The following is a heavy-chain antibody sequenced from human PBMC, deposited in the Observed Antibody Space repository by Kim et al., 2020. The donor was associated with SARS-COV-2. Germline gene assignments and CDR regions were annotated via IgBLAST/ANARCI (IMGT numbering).Heavy chain of an antibody. V-gene: IGHV3-11*05. D-gene: IGHD6-13*01. J-gene: IGHJ2*01. CDR3: ARDEGSYSSHSTGTSWYFEP. CDR1: EFTVSDYY. CDR2: ISSSSSST. Sequence: GGSLRLSCAASEFTVSDYYMSWIRQAPGKGLEWVSYISSSSSSTNSGAAVRRRFTISRDTAKTSLYLQKNSLSAEATAVYYSARDEGSYSSHSTGTSWYFEPWGRGSLVTVSS.